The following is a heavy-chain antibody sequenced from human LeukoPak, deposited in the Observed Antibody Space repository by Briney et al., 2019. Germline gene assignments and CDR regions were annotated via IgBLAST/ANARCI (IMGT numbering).Heavy chain of an antibody. J-gene: IGHJ6*02. D-gene: IGHD2-2*01. Sequence: GGSLRLFCPASGFTLDDYAMHWVRQAPGKGLEWVSLISGDGGSTYYADSVKGRFTISRDNRKNSLFLQMNSLRAEDTGLYYCAKDRGYCSSSSCSDGMDVWGQGTTVTVSS. CDR3: AKDRGYCSSSSCSDGMDV. CDR1: GFTLDDYA. CDR2: ISGDGGST. V-gene: IGHV3-43*02.